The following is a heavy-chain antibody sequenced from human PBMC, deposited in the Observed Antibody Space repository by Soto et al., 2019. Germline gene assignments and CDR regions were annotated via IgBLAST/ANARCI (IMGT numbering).Heavy chain of an antibody. J-gene: IGHJ6*02. V-gene: IGHV1-18*04. CDR3: ARDSGGRGSSSWYLSIFYYYYGMDV. D-gene: IGHD6-13*01. Sequence: ASVKVSCKASGYTFTSYGISWVRQAPGQGLQWMGWISAYNGNTNYAQKLQGRVTMTTDTSTSTAYMELRSLRSDDTAVYYCARDSGGRGSSSWYLSIFYYYYGMDVRGQVPTVPVS. CDR2: ISAYNGNT. CDR1: GYTFTSYG.